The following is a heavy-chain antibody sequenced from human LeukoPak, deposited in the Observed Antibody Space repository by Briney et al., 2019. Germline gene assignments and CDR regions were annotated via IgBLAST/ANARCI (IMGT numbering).Heavy chain of an antibody. Sequence: SETLSLTCTVSGGSISSGSYYWSWIRQPAGKGLEWIGRIYTSGSTNYNPSPKSRVTISVDTSKNQFSLKLSSVTAADTAVYYCARETSVLRFLEWLSFDYWAREPWSPSPQ. J-gene: IGHJ4*02. CDR1: GGSISSGSYY. CDR3: ARETSVLRFLEWLSFDY. V-gene: IGHV4-61*02. CDR2: IYTSGST. D-gene: IGHD3-3*01.